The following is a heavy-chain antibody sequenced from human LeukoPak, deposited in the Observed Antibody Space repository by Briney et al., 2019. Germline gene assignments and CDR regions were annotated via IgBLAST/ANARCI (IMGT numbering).Heavy chain of an antibody. Sequence: SETLSLTCTVSGGSISSYYWSGIRQPAGKGLEWIGRIYTSGSTNYNPSLKSRVTMSVDTSKNQFSLKLSSVTAADTAVYYCARSRASWELLFDYWGQGTLVTVSS. CDR2: IYTSGST. V-gene: IGHV4-4*07. D-gene: IGHD1-26*01. CDR3: ARSRASWELLFDY. J-gene: IGHJ4*02. CDR1: GGSISSYY.